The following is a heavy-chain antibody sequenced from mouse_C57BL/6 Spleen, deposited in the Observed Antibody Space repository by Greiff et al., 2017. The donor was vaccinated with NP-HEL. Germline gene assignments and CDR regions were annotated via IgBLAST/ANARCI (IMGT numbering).Heavy chain of an antibody. CDR3: ARREDYGYAMDY. Sequence: QVHVKQPGAELVRPGSSVKLSCKASGYTFTSYWMDWVKQRPGQGLEWIGNIYPSDSETHYNQKFKDKATLTVDKSSSTAYMQLSSLTSEDSAVYYCARREDYGYAMDYWGQGTSVTVSS. CDR2: IYPSDSET. CDR1: GYTFTSYW. D-gene: IGHD2-4*01. V-gene: IGHV1-61*01. J-gene: IGHJ4*01.